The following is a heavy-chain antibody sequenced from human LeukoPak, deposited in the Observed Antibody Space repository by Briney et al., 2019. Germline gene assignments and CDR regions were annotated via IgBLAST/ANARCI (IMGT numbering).Heavy chain of an antibody. CDR1: GFTFSGYS. Sequence: PGGSLRLSCAASGFTFSGYSMNWVRQAPGKGLEWVAVIWYDGSNKYYADSVKGRFTISRDNSKNTLYLQMNSLRAEDTAVYYCARVAGYSSSWLHGMDVWGQGTTVTVSS. D-gene: IGHD6-13*01. CDR3: ARVAGYSSSWLHGMDV. J-gene: IGHJ6*02. CDR2: IWYDGSNK. V-gene: IGHV3-33*08.